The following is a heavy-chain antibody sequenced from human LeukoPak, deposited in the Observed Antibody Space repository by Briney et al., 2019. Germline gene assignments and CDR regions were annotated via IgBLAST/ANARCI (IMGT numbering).Heavy chain of an antibody. CDR2: IYFSGTT. J-gene: IGHJ6*02. D-gene: IGHD6-19*01. V-gene: IGHV4-59*08. CDR3: ARHEGRDSSGWIDYYYYYGMDV. CDR1: GDSISNYY. Sequence: SETLSLTCTVSGDSISNYYWGWIRQPPGKGLDWIGYIYFSGTTNYNPSLKSRVTMSVDTSKNQFSLKLSSVTAADTAVYYCARHEGRDSSGWIDYYYYYGMDVWGQGTTVTVSS.